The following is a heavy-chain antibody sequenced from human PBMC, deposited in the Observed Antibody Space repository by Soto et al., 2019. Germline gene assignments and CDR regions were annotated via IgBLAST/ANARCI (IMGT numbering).Heavy chain of an antibody. V-gene: IGHV3-15*02. CDR2: VKRKSDDETT. J-gene: IGHJ4*02. Sequence: DVQLEESGGAWVRPGGSLRLSCASSGFIFGDAWLSWVRQAPGKGLEWVGRVKRKSDDETTEYAATVTRRFTISRDDSKATLYLQLNSLKFEDKGIYYCVAGSPFEYRGQGTLVTVSS. CDR1: GFIFGDAW. D-gene: IGHD1-26*01. CDR3: VAGSPFEY.